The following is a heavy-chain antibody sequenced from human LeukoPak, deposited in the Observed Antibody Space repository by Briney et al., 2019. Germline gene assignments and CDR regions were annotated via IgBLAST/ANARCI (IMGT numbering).Heavy chain of an antibody. J-gene: IGHJ6*04. V-gene: IGHV3-74*01. D-gene: IGHD3-16*01. CDR2: IKSDGIST. Sequence: PGGSLRLSCAASGFTLTTYWMHWVRQAPGKGLVWVSRIKSDGISTSYADSVKGRFTTSRDNAKNTLYLQMGSLRDDDTAVYYCARDPGYESWSPFWGGMDVWGNGTTVIVSS. CDR1: GFTLTTYW. CDR3: ARDPGYESWSPFWGGMDV.